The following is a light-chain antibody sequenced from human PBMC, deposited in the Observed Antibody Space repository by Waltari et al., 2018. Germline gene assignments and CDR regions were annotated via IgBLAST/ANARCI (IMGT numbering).Light chain of an antibody. Sequence: DVVVTQSPLSLPVTLGQPASVSCRSSRSLAHSYGNTYLSWFHQRPGQSPRRLIYKVSNRDSGVPDRFSGSGSGTDFTLKINRVEAEDVGLYYCLHATFWPWTFGQGTKVEI. CDR3: LHATFWPWT. V-gene: IGKV2-30*02. CDR1: RSLAHSYGNTY. J-gene: IGKJ1*01. CDR2: KVS.